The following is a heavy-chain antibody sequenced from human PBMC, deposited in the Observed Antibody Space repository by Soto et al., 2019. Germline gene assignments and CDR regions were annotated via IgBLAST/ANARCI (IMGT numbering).Heavy chain of an antibody. J-gene: IGHJ4*02. CDR3: AREFPYYMSSDSYLDY. CDR2: TYSRSRWYN. D-gene: IGHD3-10*01. V-gene: IGHV6-1*01. Sequence: SQTLSLTCAISGDSVSGNSAAWNWIRQSPSRGLEWLGRTYSRSRWYNDYAVSVKSRITVTPDTSKNQFSLHLNSVTPEDTAVYYCAREFPYYMSSDSYLDYWGQGALVTVSS. CDR1: GDSVSGNSAA.